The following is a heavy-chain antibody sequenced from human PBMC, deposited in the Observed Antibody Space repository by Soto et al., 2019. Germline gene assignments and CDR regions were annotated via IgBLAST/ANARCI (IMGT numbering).Heavy chain of an antibody. CDR3: ARGRGSSWSKQQYYFDY. CDR2: IWYDGSNK. CDR1: GFTFSSYG. J-gene: IGHJ4*02. V-gene: IGHV3-33*01. D-gene: IGHD6-13*01. Sequence: GGSLRLSCAASGFTFSSYGMHWVRQAPGKGLEWVAVIWYDGSNKYYADSVKGRFTISRDNSKNTLYLQMNSLRAEDTAVYYCARGRGSSWSKQQYYFDYWGQGTLVTVSS.